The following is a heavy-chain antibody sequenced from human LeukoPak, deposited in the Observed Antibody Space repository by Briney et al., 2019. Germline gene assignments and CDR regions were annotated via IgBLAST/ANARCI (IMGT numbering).Heavy chain of an antibody. Sequence: MASETLSLTCAVSAASISNYYWSWIRQAPGKGLEWIGHISASGSTNYNPSLKSRVSISLDTSKNRFSLNLNFVTAADTAVYYCASPRSGYRYIFDYWGQGALVTVSS. CDR2: ISASGST. D-gene: IGHD3-22*01. J-gene: IGHJ4*02. CDR1: AASISNYY. CDR3: ASPRSGYRYIFDY. V-gene: IGHV4-4*09.